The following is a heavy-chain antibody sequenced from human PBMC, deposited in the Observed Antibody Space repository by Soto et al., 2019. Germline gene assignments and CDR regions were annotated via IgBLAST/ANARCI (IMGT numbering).Heavy chain of an antibody. V-gene: IGHV4-59*08. D-gene: IGHD2-2*01. J-gene: IGHJ1*01. Sequence: SETLSLTCTVSGGSISSYYWSWIRQPPGKGLEWIGYIYYAGTTTYNPSLQSRVSISLDTSKNEVSLKLTSVTAADTAVYFCARLGAFYQAMDSWGQGTLVTVSS. CDR2: IYYAGTT. CDR3: ARLGAFYQAMDS. CDR1: GGSISSYY.